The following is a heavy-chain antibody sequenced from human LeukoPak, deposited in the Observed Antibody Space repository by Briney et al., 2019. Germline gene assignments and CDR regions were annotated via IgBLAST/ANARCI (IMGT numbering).Heavy chain of an antibody. J-gene: IGHJ6*03. CDR2: ISSSSRHI. D-gene: IGHD6-19*01. CDR3: ARDAQWLVPEGYYYYMDV. CDR1: GVTLSRYN. Sequence: GGSLRLSCAGPGVTLSRYNMNWFRQAPGKGLERVSSISSSSRHIFYADSVKGRFTTSRDKAKNSLFLQMNSLRAEDTAVYYCARDAQWLVPEGYYYYMDVWGKGTTVTVSS. V-gene: IGHV3-21*01.